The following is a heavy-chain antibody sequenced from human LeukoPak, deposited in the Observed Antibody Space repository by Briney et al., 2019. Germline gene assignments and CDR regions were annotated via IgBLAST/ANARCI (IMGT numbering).Heavy chain of an antibody. CDR1: GFSFSSYA. CDR2: ISYDGSNK. J-gene: IGHJ6*02. V-gene: IGHV3-30*04. CDR3: AREGGGSQGYYYYGMDV. Sequence: GGSLILSCAASGFSFSSYAMHWVRQAPGKGLEWVAVISYDGSNKYYADSVKGRFTISRDNSKNTLYLQMNSLRAEDTAVYYCAREGGGSQGYYYYGMDVWGQGTTVTVSS. D-gene: IGHD5-24*01.